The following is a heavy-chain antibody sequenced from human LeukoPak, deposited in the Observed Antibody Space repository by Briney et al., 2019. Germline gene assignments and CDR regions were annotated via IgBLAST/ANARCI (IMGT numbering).Heavy chain of an antibody. Sequence: PSETLSLTCTVSGGSISSSSYYWVWIRQPPGKGRVWIVSIYYSGSTYYNPSIKSRVTISVDTSTNQFSLKLSSVTAADTAVYYCARLIRSSALIAAAGTVDYWGQGTLVTVSS. CDR1: GGSISSSSYY. V-gene: IGHV4-39*01. J-gene: IGHJ4*02. D-gene: IGHD6-13*01. CDR2: IYYSGST. CDR3: ARLIRSSALIAAAGTVDY.